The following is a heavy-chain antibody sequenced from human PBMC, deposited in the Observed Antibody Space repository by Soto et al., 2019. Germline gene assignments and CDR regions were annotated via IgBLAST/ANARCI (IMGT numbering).Heavy chain of an antibody. CDR2: ISFDGLNE. CDR3: AKGDWTDAPGYFDY. J-gene: IGHJ4*02. V-gene: IGHV3-30*18. Sequence: QVHLLESGGGVAQPGRSLRLSCAASGFMFNNYGMHWVRQAPGKGLEWVALISFDGLNEYYADSVKGRFTISRDNSRNALFFQMNSLGAEDSAVYSSAKGDWTDAPGYFDYWGQGTLVTVSS. D-gene: IGHD1-1*01. CDR1: GFMFNNYG.